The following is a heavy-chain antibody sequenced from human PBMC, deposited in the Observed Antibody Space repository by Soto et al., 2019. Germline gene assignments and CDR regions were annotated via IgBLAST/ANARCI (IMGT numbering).Heavy chain of an antibody. CDR1: GDIFTNFD. Sequence: QVQLVQPGAEVRKPGASVKVSCKASGDIFTNFDFNWVRQATGQGLEWIGWMRANSGDTGHDQKFQGRVRMTRDTSMSTAYMELSSLRAEDTAVYYCARYIYGQGFPAWGQGTLVFVSS. V-gene: IGHV1-8*01. D-gene: IGHD3-3*02. J-gene: IGHJ5*02. CDR3: ARYIYGQGFPA. CDR2: MRANSGDT.